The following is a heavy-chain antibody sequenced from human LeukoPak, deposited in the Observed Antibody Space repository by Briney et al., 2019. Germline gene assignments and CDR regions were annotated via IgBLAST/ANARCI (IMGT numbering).Heavy chain of an antibody. Sequence: SETLSLTCTVSGGSISSSSYYWGWIRQPPGKGLEWIGSTYYSGSTYYNPSLKSRVTISVDTSRNQFSLKLSSVTAADTAVYYCARHRDSRYCSGGSCYNWFDPWGQGTLVTVSS. J-gene: IGHJ5*02. CDR3: ARHRDSRYCSGGSCYNWFDP. V-gene: IGHV4-39*01. CDR2: TYYSGST. CDR1: GGSISSSSYY. D-gene: IGHD2-15*01.